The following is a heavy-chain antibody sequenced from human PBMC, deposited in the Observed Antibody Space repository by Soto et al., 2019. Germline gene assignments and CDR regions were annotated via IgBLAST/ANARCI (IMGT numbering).Heavy chain of an antibody. Sequence: ASVKVSCKASGYTFTSYGISWVRQAPGQGLEWMGWISAYNGNTNYAQKLQGRVTMTTDTSTSTAYMELRSLSSDDTAVYYCARQRAARFFEWLRNYYYYGMDVWGQGTTVTVSS. CDR2: ISAYNGNT. CDR3: ARQRAARFFEWLRNYYYYGMDV. J-gene: IGHJ6*02. D-gene: IGHD3-3*01. CDR1: GYTFTSYG. V-gene: IGHV1-18*04.